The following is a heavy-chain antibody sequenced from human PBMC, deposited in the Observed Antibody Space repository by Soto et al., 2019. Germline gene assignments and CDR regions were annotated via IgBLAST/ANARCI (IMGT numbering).Heavy chain of an antibody. J-gene: IGHJ4*02. D-gene: IGHD4-17*01. CDR3: ARDPVDSGDDARCYFDN. CDR1: GGSVLSGGYY. CDR2: IHYSGTT. V-gene: IGHV4-31*03. Sequence: QVPLQESGPGLVKPAQTLSLTYNVSGGSVLSGGYYWSWIRQRPGKGLQWIGSIHYSGTTYYDPSLKSRLTLSVETSNIHFSPTLTALTAACTAVYYCARDPVDSGDDARCYFDNWGQGVPVTVSS.